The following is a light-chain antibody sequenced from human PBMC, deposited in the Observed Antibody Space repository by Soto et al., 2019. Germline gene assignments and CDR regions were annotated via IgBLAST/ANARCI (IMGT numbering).Light chain of an antibody. Sequence: EIVLTQSPATLSLSPGERATLSCRASQCVSRYLAWYQQKPGQAPRLLIYDASNRATGIPARFSGSGSGTDFTLTISRLEPEDFAVYYCQQRSNWPITFGQGTRLEI. J-gene: IGKJ5*01. CDR3: QQRSNWPIT. CDR1: QCVSRY. CDR2: DAS. V-gene: IGKV3-11*01.